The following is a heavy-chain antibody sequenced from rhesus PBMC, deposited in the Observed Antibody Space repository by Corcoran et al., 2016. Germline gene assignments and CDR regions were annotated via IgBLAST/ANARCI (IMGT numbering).Heavy chain of an antibody. CDR3: ARNPGSVSLDY. J-gene: IGHJ4*01. CDR1: GGSLSGNY. CDR2: IGGSSGPT. D-gene: IGHD1-44*02. Sequence: QVQLQESGPGLVKPSETLSLSCAASGGSLSGNYWNWIRQPPGKGLGWIGYIGGSSGPTYYTPSLQSRVTISKDTSKSQFSLKLSSVTAADTAAYFCARNPGSVSLDYWGQGVLVTVSS. V-gene: IGHV4-165*02.